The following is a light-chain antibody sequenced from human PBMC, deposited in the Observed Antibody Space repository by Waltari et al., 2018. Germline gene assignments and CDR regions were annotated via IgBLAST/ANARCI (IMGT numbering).Light chain of an antibody. CDR3: QQYIVYTRT. Sequence: DIQMTQSPATLSAYVGDRVTITCRASQNVDSRLAWYQQKPGAAPRALIYKASILENGVPSRFSGSGSGTVFTLTINSLQPDDVATYYCQQYIVYTRTFGQGTKVDLK. V-gene: IGKV1-5*03. CDR2: KAS. J-gene: IGKJ1*01. CDR1: QNVDSR.